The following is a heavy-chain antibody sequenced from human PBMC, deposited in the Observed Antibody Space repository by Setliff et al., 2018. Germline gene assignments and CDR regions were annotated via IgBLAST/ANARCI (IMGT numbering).Heavy chain of an antibody. Sequence: KPSETLSLTCTVSGGSINGGFYYWTWIRQPAGKGLEWIGRIFSSGRTNYNPSLKSRLAISMDTSTNQVSLKLSSVTAADTAAYYCARERLESSGSPLAFDIWGQGTRVTVS. V-gene: IGHV4-61*02. CDR1: GGSINGGFYY. CDR2: IFSSGRT. CDR3: ARERLESSGSPLAFDI. D-gene: IGHD1-26*01. J-gene: IGHJ3*02.